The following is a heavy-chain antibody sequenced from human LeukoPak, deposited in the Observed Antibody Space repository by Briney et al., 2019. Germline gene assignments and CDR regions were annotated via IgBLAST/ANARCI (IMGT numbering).Heavy chain of an antibody. CDR3: TRHLSQFGELLMAY. D-gene: IGHD3-10*01. Sequence: GESLKISCKGSGYTFTNYGISWVRQAPGQGLEWMGWISAYNGNTHYAQIFEGRVTMTTDTSTSTVYMELRSLTSDDTAVYYCTRHLSQFGELLMAYWGQGSLVTVSS. V-gene: IGHV1-18*01. CDR1: GYTFTNYG. CDR2: ISAYNGNT. J-gene: IGHJ4*02.